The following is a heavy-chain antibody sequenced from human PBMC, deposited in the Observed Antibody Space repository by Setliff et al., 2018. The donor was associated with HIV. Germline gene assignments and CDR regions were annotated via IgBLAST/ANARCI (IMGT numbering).Heavy chain of an antibody. Sequence: SETLSLTCTVSGASIPGYYWSWIRQPPGKGLEWIGYIYYSGSTYYSPSLKSRVTISVDTSKNQFSLKLSSVTAADTAVYYCATYADRESNRFDPWGQGILVTVSS. CDR2: IYYSGST. CDR1: GASIPGYY. CDR3: ATYADRESNRFDP. V-gene: IGHV4-59*04. D-gene: IGHD3-10*01. J-gene: IGHJ5*02.